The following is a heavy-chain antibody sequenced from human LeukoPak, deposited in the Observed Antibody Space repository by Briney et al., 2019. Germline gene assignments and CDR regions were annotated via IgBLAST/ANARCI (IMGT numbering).Heavy chain of an antibody. CDR2: IIWSGGST. J-gene: IGHJ4*02. CDR1: GFTFDDYG. D-gene: IGHD3-10*01. V-gene: IGHV3-20*04. CDR3: ARDDYGSGSWNDY. Sequence: GGSLRLSCAASGFTFDDYGMSWVRQAPGKGLEWVSGIIWSGGSTGYADSVKGRFTISRDNAKNSLYLQTNSLRAEDTALYYCARDDYGSGSWNDYWGQGTLVTVSS.